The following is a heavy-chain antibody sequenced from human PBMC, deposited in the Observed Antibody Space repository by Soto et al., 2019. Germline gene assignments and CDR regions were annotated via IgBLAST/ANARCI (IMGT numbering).Heavy chain of an antibody. CDR1: GGTFSSYA. V-gene: IGHV1-69*13. D-gene: IGHD3-16*01. CDR2: IIPIFGTA. Sequence: SVKVSCKASGGTFSSYAISWVRQAPGQGLEWMGGIIPIFGTANYAQKFQGRVTITADESTSTAYMELSSLRSEDTAVYYCASRSRPWGGFDPWGQGTLVTVSS. J-gene: IGHJ5*02. CDR3: ASRSRPWGGFDP.